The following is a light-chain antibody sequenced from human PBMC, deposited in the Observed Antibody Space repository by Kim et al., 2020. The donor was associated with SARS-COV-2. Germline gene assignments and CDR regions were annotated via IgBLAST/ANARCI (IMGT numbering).Light chain of an antibody. CDR2: DVT. CDR3: CSYASSGTLI. V-gene: IGLV2-14*03. CDR1: SRDVGNYNY. J-gene: IGLJ2*01. Sequence: GQSITISGTGTSRDVGNYNYVSWYQHHPGEAPKVMIYDVTKRPSGVSNRFFGSKSGNTASLTISGLQTEDEADYYCCSYASSGTLIFGGGTQLTVL.